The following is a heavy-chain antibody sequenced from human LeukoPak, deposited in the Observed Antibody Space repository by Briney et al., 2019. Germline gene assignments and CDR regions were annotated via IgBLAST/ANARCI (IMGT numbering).Heavy chain of an antibody. CDR2: INPSGGST. CDR3: ARDLYCSGGSCLYDFDY. D-gene: IGHD2-15*01. V-gene: IGHV1-46*03. CDR1: GYTFTSYY. J-gene: IGHJ4*02. Sequence: ASVKVSCKASGYTFTSYYMHWVRQAPGQGLEWMGIINPSGGSTSYAQKFQGRVTMTRDTSTSTVYMELSSLRSEDTAVYYCARDLYCSGGSCLYDFDYWGQGTLVTVSS.